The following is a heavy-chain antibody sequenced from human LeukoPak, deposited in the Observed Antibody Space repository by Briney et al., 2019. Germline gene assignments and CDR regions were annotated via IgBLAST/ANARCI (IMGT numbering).Heavy chain of an antibody. CDR2: ISAYNGNT. J-gene: IGHJ6*02. D-gene: IGHD3-3*01. Sequence: GESLKISCQGSGYSFTSYWIGWVRQAPGQGLEWMGWISAYNGNTNYAQKLQGRVTMTTDTSTSTAYMELRSLRSDDTAVYYCGREVFWSGYYTRHYYGMDVWGQGTTVTVSS. CDR1: GYSFTSYW. CDR3: GREVFWSGYYTRHYYGMDV. V-gene: IGHV1-18*04.